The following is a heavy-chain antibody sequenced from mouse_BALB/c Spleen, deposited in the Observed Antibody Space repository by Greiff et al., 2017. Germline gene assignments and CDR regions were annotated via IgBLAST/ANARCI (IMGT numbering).Heavy chain of an antibody. CDR3: ARGAAWFAY. J-gene: IGHJ3*01. Sequence: VQLQESGPGLVQPSQSLSITCTVSGFSLTSYGVHWVRQPPGKGLEWLGVIWAGGSTNYNSALMSRLSISKDNSKSQVFLKMNSLQTDDTAMYYCARGAAWFAYWGQGTLVTVSA. CDR2: IWAGGST. V-gene: IGHV2-9*02. CDR1: GFSLTSYG.